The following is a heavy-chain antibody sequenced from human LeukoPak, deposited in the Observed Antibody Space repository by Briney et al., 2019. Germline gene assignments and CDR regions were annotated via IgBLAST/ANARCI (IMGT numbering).Heavy chain of an antibody. CDR1: GFTFSSYA. V-gene: IGHV3-23*01. D-gene: IGHD3-10*01. CDR2: ISGSGGST. Sequence: QSGGSLRLSCAASGFTFSSYAMSWVRQAPGKGLEWVSAISGSGGSTYYADSVKGRFTISRDNSKNTLYLQMNSLRAEDTAVYYCARIRVRGAIGAWYFDYWGQGTLVTVSS. CDR3: ARIRVRGAIGAWYFDY. J-gene: IGHJ4*02.